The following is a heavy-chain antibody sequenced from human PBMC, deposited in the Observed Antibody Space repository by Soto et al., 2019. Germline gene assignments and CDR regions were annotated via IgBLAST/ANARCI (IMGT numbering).Heavy chain of an antibody. CDR1: GGSFSGYD. Sequence: SETLSLTCAVYGGSFSGYDWSWIRPPPGKGLEWIGEINHSGNTNYNPSLKSRVTISVDTSKSHLSLNLSSVTAADTAVYYCARVRIPGGDYYFDYWGQGTLVTVSA. J-gene: IGHJ4*02. V-gene: IGHV4-34*01. CDR3: ARVRIPGGDYYFDY. D-gene: IGHD4-17*01. CDR2: INHSGNT.